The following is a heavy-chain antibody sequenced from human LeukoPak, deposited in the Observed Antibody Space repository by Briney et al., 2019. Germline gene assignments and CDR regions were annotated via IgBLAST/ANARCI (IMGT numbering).Heavy chain of an antibody. CDR2: ISYDGSNK. Sequence: PGGSLRLSCAASGFTFSSYAMHWVRQAPGKGLEWVAVISYDGSNKYYADSVKGRFTISRDNSKNTLYLQMNSLRAEDTAVYYCASGGPYYDFWSGYQQQNWFDPWGQGTLVTVSS. CDR3: ASGGPYYDFWSGYQQQNWFDP. CDR1: GFTFSSYA. J-gene: IGHJ5*02. V-gene: IGHV3-30-3*01. D-gene: IGHD3-3*01.